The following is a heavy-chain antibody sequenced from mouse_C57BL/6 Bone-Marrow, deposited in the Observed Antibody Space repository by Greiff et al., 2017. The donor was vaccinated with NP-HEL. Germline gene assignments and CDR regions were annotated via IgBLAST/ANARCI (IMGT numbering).Heavy chain of an antibody. CDR2: IWGVGST. Sequence: VQRVESGPGLVAPSQSLSITCTVSGFSLTSYGVDWVRQSPGKGLEWLGVIWGVGSTNSNSALKSRLSISKDNSKSQVFLKMNSLQTDDTAMYYCASEGDYDGFAYWGQGTLVTVSA. CDR3: ASEGDYDGFAY. V-gene: IGHV2-6*01. J-gene: IGHJ3*01. CDR1: GFSLTSYG. D-gene: IGHD2-4*01.